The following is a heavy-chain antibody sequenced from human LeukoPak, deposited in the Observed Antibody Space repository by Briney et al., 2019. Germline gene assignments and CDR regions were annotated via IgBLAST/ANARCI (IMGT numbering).Heavy chain of an antibody. CDR3: ARTRYYYNSRSYGAPYYFDY. V-gene: IGHV4-38-2*02. Sequence: SETLSLTCTVSGYSISSGYYWGWIRQPPGKGLEWIGSILHGGSTYYNPSLKSRVTISVDTSKNQFSLKLSSVTAADTAVYYCARTRYYYNSRSYGAPYYFDYWGQGTLVTVSS. CDR2: ILHGGST. J-gene: IGHJ4*02. CDR1: GYSISSGYY. D-gene: IGHD3-10*01.